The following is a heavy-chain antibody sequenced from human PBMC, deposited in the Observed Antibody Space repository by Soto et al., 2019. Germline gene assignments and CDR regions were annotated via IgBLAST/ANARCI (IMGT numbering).Heavy chain of an antibody. Sequence: GGSLRLSCAASGFTFSSYGMHWVRQAPGKGLEWVAVISYDGSNKYYADSVKGRFTISRDNSKNTLYLQMNSLRAEDTAVYYCAKDLYYYDSSGSYPGMDVWGQGTTVTVSS. CDR3: AKDLYYYDSSGSYPGMDV. CDR1: GFTFSSYG. V-gene: IGHV3-30*18. CDR2: ISYDGSNK. J-gene: IGHJ6*02. D-gene: IGHD3-22*01.